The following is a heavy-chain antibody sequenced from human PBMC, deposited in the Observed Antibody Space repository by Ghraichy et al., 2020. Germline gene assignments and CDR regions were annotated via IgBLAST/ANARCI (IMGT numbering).Heavy chain of an antibody. Sequence: GGSLRLSCAASGFTFSSYAMSWVRQAPGKGLEWVSAISGSGGSTYYADSVKGRFTISRDNSKNTLYLQMNSLRAEDTAVYYCAKDRGIVAAGMSAFDIWGQGTMVTVSS. J-gene: IGHJ3*02. D-gene: IGHD6-13*01. V-gene: IGHV3-23*01. CDR2: ISGSGGST. CDR3: AKDRGIVAAGMSAFDI. CDR1: GFTFSSYA.